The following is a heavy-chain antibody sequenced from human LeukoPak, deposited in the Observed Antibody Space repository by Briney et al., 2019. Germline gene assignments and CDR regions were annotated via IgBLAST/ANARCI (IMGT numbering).Heavy chain of an antibody. CDR3: ARHGEGGLSDALDI. Sequence: GESPKISCKASGYSLHYYWIGWVRQMPGQGLGWVGTIYPGDSDTRYSPSFQGQVTVSADKSISTAYLQWSSLKASDTAMYYCARHGEGGLSDALDIWGQATMVTVSS. D-gene: IGHD3/OR15-3a*01. V-gene: IGHV5-51*01. CDR2: IYPGDSDT. J-gene: IGHJ3*02. CDR1: GYSLHYYW.